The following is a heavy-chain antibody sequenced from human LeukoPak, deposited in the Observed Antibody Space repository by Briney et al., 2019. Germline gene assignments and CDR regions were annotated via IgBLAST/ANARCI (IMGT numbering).Heavy chain of an antibody. D-gene: IGHD3-9*01. J-gene: IGHJ4*02. CDR1: GFTFSSYG. CDR3: AKDQYYDILTGGAGYFDY. CDR2: ISYDGSNK. V-gene: IGHV3-30*18. Sequence: GGSLRLSCAASGFTFSSYGMHWVRQAPGEGLEWVAVISYDGSNKHYADSVKGRFTISRDNSKNTLYLQMNSLRAEDTAVYYCAKDQYYDILTGGAGYFDYWGQGTLVTVSS.